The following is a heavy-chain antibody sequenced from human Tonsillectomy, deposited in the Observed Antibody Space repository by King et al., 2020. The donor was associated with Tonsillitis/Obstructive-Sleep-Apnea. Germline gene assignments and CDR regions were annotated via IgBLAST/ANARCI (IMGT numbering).Heavy chain of an antibody. Sequence: VQLVESGGGLVQPGGSLRLSCSASGFTFSDYAMHWVRQAPGKGLEYVSAISHNGGSTYYADSVKGRFTISRDNSKNTLYLQITSLRPEDTAVYYCVTPREMARTFDYWGPGTLVTVSS. V-gene: IGHV3-64D*06. CDR2: ISHNGGST. J-gene: IGHJ4*02. D-gene: IGHD5-24*01. CDR3: VTPREMARTFDY. CDR1: GFTFSDYA.